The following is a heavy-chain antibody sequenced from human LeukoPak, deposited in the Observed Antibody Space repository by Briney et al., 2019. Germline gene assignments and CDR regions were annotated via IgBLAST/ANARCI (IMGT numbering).Heavy chain of an antibody. CDR1: GGTFSSYA. CDR3: ARESGSYYFDY. CDR2: IILIFGTA. J-gene: IGHJ4*02. D-gene: IGHD3-3*01. Sequence: SVEVSCKASGGTFSSYAISWVRQAPGQGLEWMGRIILIFGTANYAQKFQGRVTITTDESTSTAYMELSSLRSEDTAVYYCARESGSYYFDYWGQGTLVTVSS. V-gene: IGHV1-69*05.